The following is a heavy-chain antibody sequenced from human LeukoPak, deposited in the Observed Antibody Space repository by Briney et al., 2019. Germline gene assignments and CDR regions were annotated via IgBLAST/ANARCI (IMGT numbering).Heavy chain of an antibody. J-gene: IGHJ2*01. CDR2: INPSGGRT. CDR3: ARCDHFEVAAPRDWYLDL. CDR1: GYTFTSYY. D-gene: IGHD2-15*01. Sequence: ASVKVSCKASGYTFTSYYIHWVRQAPGQGLEWMGIINPSGGRTNYAQKFQGRVTMTRDMSTTTVYMELSSLRSEDTAVYYCARCDHFEVAAPRDWYLDLWGHGTLVTVSS. V-gene: IGHV1-46*01.